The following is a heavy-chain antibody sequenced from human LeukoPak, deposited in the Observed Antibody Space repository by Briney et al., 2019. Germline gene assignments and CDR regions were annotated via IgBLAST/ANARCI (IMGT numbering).Heavy chain of an antibody. V-gene: IGHV3-13*01. CDR3: ARMVGDGYNMGFDY. Sequence: GGSLRLSCAASGFTFSNYDMHWVRQATGKGLEWVSAIGSAGDTYYPGSVKGRFTISRENGKNSLYLQMNSLRAGDTAVYYCARMVGDGYNMGFDYWGQGTLVTVSS. CDR1: GFTFSNYD. CDR2: IGSAGDT. J-gene: IGHJ4*02. D-gene: IGHD5-24*01.